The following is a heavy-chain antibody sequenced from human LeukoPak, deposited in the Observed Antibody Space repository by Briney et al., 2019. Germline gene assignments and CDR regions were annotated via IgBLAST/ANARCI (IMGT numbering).Heavy chain of an antibody. Sequence: SETLSLTCAVYGWSFSGYYWSWIRQPPGKGLEWIGEINHSGSTNYNPSLKSRVTISVDTSKNQFALKLSSVTAADTAVYYCARDDPSRHCSSTSCSHYYYGMDVWGQGTTVTVSS. V-gene: IGHV4-34*01. CDR1: GWSFSGYY. J-gene: IGHJ6*02. CDR2: INHSGST. CDR3: ARDDPSRHCSSTSCSHYYYGMDV. D-gene: IGHD2-2*01.